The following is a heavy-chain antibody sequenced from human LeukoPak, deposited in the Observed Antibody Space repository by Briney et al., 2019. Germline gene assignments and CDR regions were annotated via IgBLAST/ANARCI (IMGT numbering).Heavy chain of an antibody. CDR1: GYTFTSYY. Sequence: ASVKVSCKASGYTFTSYYMHWVRQAPGQGLEWMGIINPSGGSTSYAQKFQGRVTMTRDTSTSTVYMELSSLRSDDTAVYYCARDIKPYYDFWSGYYADAFDIWGQGTMVTVSS. CDR2: INPSGGST. J-gene: IGHJ3*02. D-gene: IGHD3-3*01. CDR3: ARDIKPYYDFWSGYYADAFDI. V-gene: IGHV1-46*01.